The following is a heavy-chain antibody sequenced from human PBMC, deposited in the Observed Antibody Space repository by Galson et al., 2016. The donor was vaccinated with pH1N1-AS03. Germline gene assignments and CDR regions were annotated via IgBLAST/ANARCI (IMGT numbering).Heavy chain of an antibody. V-gene: IGHV4-4*07. J-gene: IGHJ4*02. D-gene: IGHD6-13*01. CDR2: IYHSGST. CDR1: EDSITTFC. Sequence: ETLSLTCTVSEDSITTFCWSWIRQPAGKGLEWIGSIYHSGSTYYNPSLKSRITISVDTSKNQFSLNLYSVTAADTAVYYCAREGAAADPDDSWGQGTLVTVSS. CDR3: AREGAAADPDDS.